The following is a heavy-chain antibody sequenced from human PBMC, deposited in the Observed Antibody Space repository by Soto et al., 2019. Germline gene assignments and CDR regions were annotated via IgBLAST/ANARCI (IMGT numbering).Heavy chain of an antibody. J-gene: IGHJ6*02. Sequence: GGSLRLSCAASGCTFSSYLMHWVRQAPGKGLVWVSRINSDGSSTSYADSVKGRFTISRDNAKNTLYLQMNSLRAEDTAVYYCARCPFIAAAGVPDYGMDVWGQGTTVTVSS. CDR2: INSDGSST. D-gene: IGHD6-13*01. V-gene: IGHV3-74*01. CDR1: GCTFSSYL. CDR3: ARCPFIAAAGVPDYGMDV.